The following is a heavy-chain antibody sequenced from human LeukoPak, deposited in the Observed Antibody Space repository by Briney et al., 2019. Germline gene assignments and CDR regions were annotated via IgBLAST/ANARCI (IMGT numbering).Heavy chain of an antibody. V-gene: IGHV4-4*02. CDR2: IYHSGST. Sequence: SETLSLTCAVSGGPISSSNWWSWVRRPPGKGLEWIGEIYHSGSTNYNPSLKSRVTISVDKSKNQFSLKLSSVTAADTAVYYCARGNDYGDYGLDYWGQGTLVTVSS. J-gene: IGHJ4*02. CDR3: ARGNDYGDYGLDY. CDR1: GGPISSSNW. D-gene: IGHD4-17*01.